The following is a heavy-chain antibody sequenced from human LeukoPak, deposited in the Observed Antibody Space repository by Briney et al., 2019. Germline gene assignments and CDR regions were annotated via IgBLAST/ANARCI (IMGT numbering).Heavy chain of an antibody. D-gene: IGHD4-17*01. V-gene: IGHV3-30-3*01. Sequence: GRSLRLSCAASGFTFSSYAMHWVRQAPGKRLEWVAVISYDGSNKYYADSVKGRFTISRDNSKNTLYLQMNSLRAEDTAVYYCARGDYGDYGSMDYWGQGTLVTVSS. CDR2: ISYDGSNK. J-gene: IGHJ4*02. CDR3: ARGDYGDYGSMDY. CDR1: GFTFSSYA.